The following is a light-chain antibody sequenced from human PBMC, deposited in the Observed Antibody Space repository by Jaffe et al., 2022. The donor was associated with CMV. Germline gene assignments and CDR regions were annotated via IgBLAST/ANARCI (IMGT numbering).Light chain of an antibody. CDR3: QQYAASPWT. J-gene: IGKJ1*01. V-gene: IGKV3-20*01. Sequence: EVVLTQSPGTLSLSPGESATLSCRASQSVSSSYLVWYQQKLGQAPRVLIYAASSRATGIPDRFSGSGSGTDFTLTISRLEPEDFAVYYCQQYAASPWTFGQGTKVESK. CDR2: AAS. CDR1: QSVSSSY.